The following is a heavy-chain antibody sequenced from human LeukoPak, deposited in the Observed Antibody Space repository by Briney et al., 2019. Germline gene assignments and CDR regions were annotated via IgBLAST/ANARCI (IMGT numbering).Heavy chain of an antibody. CDR2: IIPIFGTA. D-gene: IGHD2-2*01. CDR3: ARGTRYCSSTSCHPSDAFDI. Sequence: SVTVSCKASGGTFSSYAISWVRQAPGQGLEWMGGIIPIFGTANYAQKFQGRVTITTDESTSTAYMELSSLRSEDTAVYYCARGTRYCSSTSCHPSDAFDIWGQGTMVTVSS. CDR1: GGTFSSYA. V-gene: IGHV1-69*05. J-gene: IGHJ3*02.